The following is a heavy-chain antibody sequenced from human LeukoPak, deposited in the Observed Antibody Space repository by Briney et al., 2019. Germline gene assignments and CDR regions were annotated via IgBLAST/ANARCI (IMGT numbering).Heavy chain of an antibody. Sequence: GESLKISCKGSGYSFTSYWIGWVRQMPGKGLEWMGIIYPDDSETNYSPSFQGQVSMSVDKSITTAYLQWSSLKASDTAIYYCARQAYGSHFDAFDIWGQGTMVTVSS. CDR3: ARQAYGSHFDAFDI. D-gene: IGHD3-22*01. J-gene: IGHJ3*02. V-gene: IGHV5-51*01. CDR2: IYPDDSET. CDR1: GYSFTSYW.